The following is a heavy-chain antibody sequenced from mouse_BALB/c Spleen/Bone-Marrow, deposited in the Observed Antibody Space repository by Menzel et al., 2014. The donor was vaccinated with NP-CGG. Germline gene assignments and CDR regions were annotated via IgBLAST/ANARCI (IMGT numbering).Heavy chain of an antibody. CDR3: ARNAYYVMDY. V-gene: IGHV4-1*02. J-gene: IGHJ4*01. CDR2: INPDSSTI. Sequence: EVKLMDSGGGLVQPGGSLKLSCAASGFDFSRYWMSWVRQAPGKGLEWIGEINPDSSTINYTPSLKDKFIISRDNAKNTQYRQMSKVRSEDTALYYCARNAYYVMDYWGQGASVTVSS. CDR1: GFDFSRYW.